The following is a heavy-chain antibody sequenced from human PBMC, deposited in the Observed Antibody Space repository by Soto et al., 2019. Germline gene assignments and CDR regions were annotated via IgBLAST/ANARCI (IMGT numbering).Heavy chain of an antibody. Sequence: QVQLVESGGGVVQPGRSLRLSCAASGFTFSGYAMHWVRQAPGKGLEWVAVISYDGSNQYYADSVKGRFTISRDNSKNTLYLQMNSLRAEDTAVYYCAREYDALDYWGQGTLVTVSS. CDR1: GFTFSGYA. D-gene: IGHD3-3*01. V-gene: IGHV3-30-3*01. CDR2: ISYDGSNQ. CDR3: AREYDALDY. J-gene: IGHJ4*02.